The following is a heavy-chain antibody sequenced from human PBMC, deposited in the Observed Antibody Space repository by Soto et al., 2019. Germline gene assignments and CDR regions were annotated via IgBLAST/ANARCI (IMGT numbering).Heavy chain of an antibody. CDR2: IVGGSGNT. Sequence: ASVKVSCKASGFTFSTSIVQWVRQARGQRPEWIGWIVGGSGNTNYAPKFQQRVIITRDMSTTTAYMEVSSLRSDDTAVYYCAFDRGSRDGRSAIDFWGQGALVPVSS. J-gene: IGHJ4*02. V-gene: IGHV1-58*01. CDR3: AFDRGSRDGRSAIDF. D-gene: IGHD3-16*01. CDR1: GFTFSTSI.